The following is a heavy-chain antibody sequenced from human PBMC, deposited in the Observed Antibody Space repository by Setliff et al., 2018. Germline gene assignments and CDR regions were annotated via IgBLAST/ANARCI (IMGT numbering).Heavy chain of an antibody. Sequence: VASVKVSCKASGYTFTAYYIHWVRQAPGQGLEWMGWINPSSGGTKYAHKFQGRVTMTRDTSISTAYMELNRLASDDTAIYYCARGTIDFWGQGSLVTVSS. CDR3: ARGTIDF. CDR1: GYTFTAYY. V-gene: IGHV1-2*02. J-gene: IGHJ4*02. CDR2: INPSSGGT.